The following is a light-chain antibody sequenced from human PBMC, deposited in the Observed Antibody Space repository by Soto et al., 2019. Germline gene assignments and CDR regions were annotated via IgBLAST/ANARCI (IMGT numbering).Light chain of an antibody. CDR2: DAS. Sequence: EIVLTQSPATLSLSPGGRATLSCRASQSISSFLTWYQHKPGQAPRLLIYDASKRATGIPARFSGSGSGTDFTLPISGLQPEDFAVYYCQQYNNWPRTFGQGTKVDI. CDR1: QSISSF. V-gene: IGKV3-11*01. J-gene: IGKJ1*01. CDR3: QQYNNWPRT.